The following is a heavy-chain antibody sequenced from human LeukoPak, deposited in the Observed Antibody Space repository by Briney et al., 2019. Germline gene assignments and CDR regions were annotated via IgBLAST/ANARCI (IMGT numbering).Heavy chain of an antibody. D-gene: IGHD3-10*01. V-gene: IGHV4-59*01. CDR3: AQERLWFGESRSNWFDP. Sequence: SETLSLTCTVSGGSISSYYWSWIRQPPGKGLEWIGYIYYSGSTNYNPSLKSRVTISVDTSKNQFSPKLSSVTAADTAVYYCAQERLWFGESRSNWFDPWGQGTLVNVSS. CDR1: GGSISSYY. CDR2: IYYSGST. J-gene: IGHJ5*02.